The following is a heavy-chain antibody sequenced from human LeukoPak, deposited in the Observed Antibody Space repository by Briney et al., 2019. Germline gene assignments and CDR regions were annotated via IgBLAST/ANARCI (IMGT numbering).Heavy chain of an antibody. J-gene: IGHJ5*02. D-gene: IGHD2-21*02. CDR2: ISGSGDTT. CDR1: GFTFSSYA. CDR3: AKESLIVVVTLNWFDP. V-gene: IGHV3-23*01. Sequence: PGRSLRLSCAAAGFTFSSYAMSWVRQAPGKGLEWVSAISGSGDTTYYADSVKGRFTISRDNSKNTLYLQMNSLRAEDTAVYYCAKESLIVVVTLNWFDPWGQGTLVTVSS.